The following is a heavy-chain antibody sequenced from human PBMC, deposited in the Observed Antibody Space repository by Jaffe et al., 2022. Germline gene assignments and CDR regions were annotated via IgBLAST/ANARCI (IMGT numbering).Heavy chain of an antibody. CDR1: GFTFSSYS. J-gene: IGHJ6*03. Sequence: EVQLVESGGGLVQPGGSLRLSCAASGFTFSSYSMNWVRQAPGKGLEWVSYISSSSSTIYYADSVKGRFTISRDNAKNSLYLQMNSLRAEDTAVYYCARCPPADPYYYYYYMDVWGKGTTVTVSS. CDR2: ISSSSSTI. CDR3: ARCPPADPYYYYYYMDV. V-gene: IGHV3-48*01.